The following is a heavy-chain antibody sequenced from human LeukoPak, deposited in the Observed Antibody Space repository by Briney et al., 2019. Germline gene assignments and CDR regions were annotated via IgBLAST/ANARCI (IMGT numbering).Heavy chain of an antibody. CDR2: ITWNGGST. J-gene: IGHJ4*02. V-gene: IGHV3-43*01. Sequence: PGGSLRLSCAASGFSFDDYTMHWVRQAPGKGLDWVSLITWNGGSTLYADSVRGRFSISRDNNKNSLNLKMNSLTTEDSALHYCVKERLRYFDYWGQGTLVTVSS. CDR1: GFSFDDYT. CDR3: VKERLRYFDY.